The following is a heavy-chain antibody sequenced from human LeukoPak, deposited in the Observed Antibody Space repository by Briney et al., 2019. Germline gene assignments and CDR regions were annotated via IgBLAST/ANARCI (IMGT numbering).Heavy chain of an antibody. Sequence: GGSLRLSCVASAFTFSSYALHWVRQAPGKGLEWVSAISGSGGSTYYADSVKGRFTISRDNSKNTLYLQMNSLRAEDTAVYYCANSPPKRQLVDFGDYWGQGTLVTVSS. CDR3: ANSPPKRQLVDFGDY. CDR1: AFTFSSYA. CDR2: ISGSGGST. J-gene: IGHJ4*02. D-gene: IGHD6-13*01. V-gene: IGHV3-23*01.